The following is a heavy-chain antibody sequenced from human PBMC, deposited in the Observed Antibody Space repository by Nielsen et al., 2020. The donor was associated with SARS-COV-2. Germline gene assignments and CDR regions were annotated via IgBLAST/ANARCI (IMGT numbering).Heavy chain of an antibody. CDR1: GFTFSSYS. CDR3: ARDLPRYCSSTSCLNWFDP. Sequence: GGSLRLSCAASGFTFSSYSMNWVRQAPGKGLEWVANIKQDGSEKYYVDSVKGRFTISRDNAKNSLYLQMNSLRAEDTAVYYCARDLPRYCSSTSCLNWFDPWGQGTLVTVSS. D-gene: IGHD2-2*01. V-gene: IGHV3-7*01. CDR2: IKQDGSEK. J-gene: IGHJ5*02.